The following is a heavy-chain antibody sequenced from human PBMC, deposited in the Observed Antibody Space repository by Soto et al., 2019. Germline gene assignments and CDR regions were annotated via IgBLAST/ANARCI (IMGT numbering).Heavy chain of an antibody. Sequence: GGSLRLSCAASGFTFDDYAMHWVRQAPGKGLEWVSGISWNSGSIGYADSVKGRFTISRDNAKNSLYLQMNSLRAEDTALYYCAKGLQDYGDYGLFQHWGQGTLVTVSS. CDR2: ISWNSGSI. V-gene: IGHV3-9*01. CDR1: GFTFDDYA. CDR3: AKGLQDYGDYGLFQH. J-gene: IGHJ1*01. D-gene: IGHD4-17*01.